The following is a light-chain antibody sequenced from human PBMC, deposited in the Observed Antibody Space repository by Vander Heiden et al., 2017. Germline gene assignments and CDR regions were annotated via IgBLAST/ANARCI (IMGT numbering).Light chain of an antibody. V-gene: IGLV3-25*03. CDR3: QSADSSGTYV. CDR2: QDS. J-gene: IGLJ1*01. CDR1: ELPKQY. Sequence: SYELPQPPSVSASPGQTARITCSGDELPKQYAYLYQQKPGQAPVLVIYQDSERPSGIPERFSGSSSGTTATLTISGVQAEDEADYYCQSADSSGTYVFGIGTKVTVL.